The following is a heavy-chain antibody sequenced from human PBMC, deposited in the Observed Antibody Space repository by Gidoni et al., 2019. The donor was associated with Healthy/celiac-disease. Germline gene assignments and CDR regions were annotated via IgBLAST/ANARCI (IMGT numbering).Heavy chain of an antibody. Sequence: QVQLQESGPGLVKPSETLSLTCPVPGGSISSYYWSWIRQPAGKGLEWIGRIYTSGSTNYNPSLKSRVTMSVDTSKNQFSLKRSSVTAADTAVYYCARDVRSAGAAPRAGGGMDVWGQGTTVTVSS. CDR2: IYTSGST. V-gene: IGHV4-4*07. D-gene: IGHD6-6*01. CDR1: GGSISSYY. CDR3: ARDVRSAGAAPRAGGGMDV. J-gene: IGHJ6*02.